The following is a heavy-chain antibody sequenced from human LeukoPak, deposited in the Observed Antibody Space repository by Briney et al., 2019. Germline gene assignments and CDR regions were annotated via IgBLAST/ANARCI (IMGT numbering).Heavy chain of an antibody. CDR3: ARGGGYYYMDV. CDR1: GGSISSYY. V-gene: IGHV4-59*01. J-gene: IGHJ6*03. D-gene: IGHD1-26*01. Sequence: SETLSLTCTVSGGSISSYYWSWIRQPPGKGLEWIGYIYYSGSTNYNPSLKSRVTISVDTSKNQFSLELSSVTAADTAVYYCARGGGYYYMDVWGKGTTVTVSS. CDR2: IYYSGST.